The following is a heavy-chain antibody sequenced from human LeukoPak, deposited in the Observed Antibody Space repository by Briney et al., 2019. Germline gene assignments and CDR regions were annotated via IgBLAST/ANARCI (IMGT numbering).Heavy chain of an antibody. J-gene: IGHJ4*02. V-gene: IGHV1-69*04. CDR1: GGTFSSYA. Sequence: ASVKVSCKASGGTFSSYAISWVRQAPGQGLEWMGRIIPILGIANYAQKFQGRVTITADKSTSTAYMELSSLRSEDTAVYYCARELVGAFFDYWGQGTLVTVSS. CDR3: ARELVGAFFDY. CDR2: IIPILGIA. D-gene: IGHD1-26*01.